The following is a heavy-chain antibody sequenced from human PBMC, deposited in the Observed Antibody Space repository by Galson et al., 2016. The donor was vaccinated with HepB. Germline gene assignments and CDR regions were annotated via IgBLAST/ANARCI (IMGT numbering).Heavy chain of an antibody. CDR3: ATEMRASNSGLDS. V-gene: IGHV4-61*01. Sequence: TLSLTCNVSGGSASSTRYYWTWICQPPGGGLEWIGYIFYSANTNYNPSLRSRVTMSVDTSKNQFSLKLSSVTAADTAVYYCATEMRASNSGLDSWGQGTLVTVSS. CDR1: GGSASSTRYY. CDR2: IFYSANT. J-gene: IGHJ4*02. D-gene: IGHD6-19*01.